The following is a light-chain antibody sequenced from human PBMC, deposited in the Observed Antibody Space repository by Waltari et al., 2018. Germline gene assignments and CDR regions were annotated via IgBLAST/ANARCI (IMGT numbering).Light chain of an antibody. CDR3: SSYTSSSTLL. CDR2: DVA. V-gene: IGLV2-14*03. J-gene: IGLJ3*02. Sequence: QSALTQPASVSGSPGQSITISCTGTSSDVGGYDYVCWYQQRPGKAPNLMIYDVAKRPSGVSDRFSGSKSGNTASLTISGLQAEDEADYYCSSYTSSSTLLFGGGTKVTVL. CDR1: SSDVGGYDY.